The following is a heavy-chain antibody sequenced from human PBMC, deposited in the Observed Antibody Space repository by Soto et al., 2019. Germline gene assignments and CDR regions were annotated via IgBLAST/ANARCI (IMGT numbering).Heavy chain of an antibody. CDR1: GGSISSYY. J-gene: IGHJ4*02. CDR3: AMGTKRSGFDY. V-gene: IGHV4-59*08. CDR2: IYYSGST. D-gene: IGHD2-8*01. Sequence: SETLSLTCTVSGGSISSYYWSWIRQPPGKGLGWIGYIYYSGSTNYNPSLKSRVTISVDTSKNQFSLKLSSVTAADTAVYYCAMGTKRSGFDYWGQGTLVTVSS.